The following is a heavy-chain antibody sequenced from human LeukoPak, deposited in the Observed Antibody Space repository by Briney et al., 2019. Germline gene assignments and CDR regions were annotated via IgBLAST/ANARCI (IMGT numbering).Heavy chain of an antibody. J-gene: IGHJ3*01. CDR2: IYPSDSDT. V-gene: IGHV5-51*01. D-gene: IGHD2-15*01. CDR3: ARQKYCSGGSCFIDYDAFHF. Sequence: GESLKISCKASGYIFSSYWIGWVRQMPGKGLEWMGIIYPSDSDTRYSPSFQGRVTMSADKSTSIAYLQWTTLKASDTAMYYCARQKYCSGGSCFIDYDAFHFWGQGTMLTVSS. CDR1: GYIFSSYW.